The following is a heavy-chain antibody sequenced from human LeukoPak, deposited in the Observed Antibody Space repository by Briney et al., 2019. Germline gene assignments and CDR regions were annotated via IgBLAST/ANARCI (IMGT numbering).Heavy chain of an antibody. V-gene: IGHV1-2*02. Sequence: GASVKVSCKASGYTFTGYFIHWVRQAPGQGLEWMGWINPNSGGTYFAQKFQGRVTMTTDTSTSTAYMELRSLRSDDTAVYYCAREGRLAARVVDYWGQGTLVTVSS. CDR2: INPNSGGT. D-gene: IGHD6-25*01. CDR3: AREGRLAARVVDY. CDR1: GYTFTGYF. J-gene: IGHJ4*02.